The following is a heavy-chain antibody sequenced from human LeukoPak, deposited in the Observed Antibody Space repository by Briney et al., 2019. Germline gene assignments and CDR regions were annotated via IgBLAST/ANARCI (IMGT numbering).Heavy chain of an antibody. D-gene: IGHD2-15*01. CDR3: ARQPQVAHFDY. V-gene: IGHV3-21*01. J-gene: IGHJ4*02. Sequence: GGSLRLSCAASGFTFTSYTMSWVRQAPGKGLEWVSSITNNGVHTYYTDSLKGRFTISRDNDNNSLYPQMNSLSAEDTAIYYCARQPQVAHFDYWGQGTLVSVSS. CDR1: GFTFTSYT. CDR2: ITNNGVHT.